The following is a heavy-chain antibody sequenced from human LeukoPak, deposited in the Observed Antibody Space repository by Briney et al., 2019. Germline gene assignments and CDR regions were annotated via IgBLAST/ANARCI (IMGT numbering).Heavy chain of an antibody. D-gene: IGHD2-15*01. CDR3: AHQWGYCSGGSCYSGGDDAFDI. CDR1: GYTFTGYY. Sequence: ASVKVSCKASGYTFTGYYMHWVRQAPGQGLEWMGWINPNSGGTNYAQKFQGRVTMTRDTSISTAYMELSRLRSDDTAVYYCAHQWGYCSGGSCYSGGDDAFDIWGQGTMVTVPS. V-gene: IGHV1-2*02. CDR2: INPNSGGT. J-gene: IGHJ3*02.